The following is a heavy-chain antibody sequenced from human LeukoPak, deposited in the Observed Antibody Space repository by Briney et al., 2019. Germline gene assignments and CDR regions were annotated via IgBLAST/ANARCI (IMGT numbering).Heavy chain of an antibody. CDR1: GFTFSSSD. J-gene: IGHJ3*02. Sequence: GGSLRLSCAASGFTFSSSDMHWVRQAPGKGLEYVSAISSNGGSTYYANSVKGRFTISRDNSKNTLYLQMGSLRAEDMAVYYCARLHDTVSFDIWGQGTMVTVSS. CDR2: ISSNGGST. CDR3: ARLHDTVSFDI. V-gene: IGHV3-64*01.